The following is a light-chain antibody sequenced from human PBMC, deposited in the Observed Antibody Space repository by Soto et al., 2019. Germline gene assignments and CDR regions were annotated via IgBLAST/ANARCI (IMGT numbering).Light chain of an antibody. Sequence: AIQMTQSPSSLSSSFVDRLTITCRASQGIGNELGWYQQKPGKAPKLLIYAASSLQSGVPSRFSGSGSGTDFTLTISSLQPEDFATYYCLQDYNYPRTFGQGTKVDIK. J-gene: IGKJ1*01. CDR1: QGIGNE. V-gene: IGKV1-6*01. CDR2: AAS. CDR3: LQDYNYPRT.